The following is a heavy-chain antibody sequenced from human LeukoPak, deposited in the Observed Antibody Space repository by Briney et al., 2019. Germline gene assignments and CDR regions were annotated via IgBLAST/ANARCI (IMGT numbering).Heavy chain of an antibody. V-gene: IGHV4-61*02. D-gene: IGHD3/OR15-3a*01. CDR2: IYSSGST. CDR3: ARQTGSGLFILP. CDR1: GGSISSGSYY. Sequence: SQTLSLTCTVSGGSISSGSYYWSWIRQPAGKGLEWIGRIYSSGSTNYNPSLKSRVTISLDTSKNQFSLKLSSVTAADTAVYYCARQTGSGLFILPGGQGTLVTVSS. J-gene: IGHJ4*02.